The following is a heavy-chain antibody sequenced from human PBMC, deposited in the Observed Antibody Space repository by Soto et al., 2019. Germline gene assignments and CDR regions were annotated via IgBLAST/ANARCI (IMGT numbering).Heavy chain of an antibody. CDR3: TRDNGIGYEMDV. J-gene: IGHJ6*02. D-gene: IGHD1-26*01. CDR2: FGHGGNI. Sequence: EVQLVESGGGLVPPGGSLRLACAASGFIFSTYSMNCVRQAPVKGLEWGSYFGHGGNIYYADSVKGRFTISRDNARNSLFLQMHSLRDEDTAVYYCTRDNGIGYEMDVWGQGTTGTVSS. V-gene: IGHV3-48*02. CDR1: GFIFSTYS.